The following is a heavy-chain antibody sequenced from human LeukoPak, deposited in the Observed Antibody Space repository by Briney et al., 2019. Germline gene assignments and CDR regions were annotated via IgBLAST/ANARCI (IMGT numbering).Heavy chain of an antibody. J-gene: IGHJ4*02. CDR2: ISSSGSTI. CDR1: GFTFNDYY. D-gene: IGHD2/OR15-2a*01. CDR3: AKDSAKKYDDY. Sequence: PGGSLRLSCAASGFTFNDYYMSWIRQAPGKGLEWVSYISSSGSTIYYADSMKGRFTISRENSKNTLYLQMNSLRAEDTAVYYCAKDSAKKYDDYWGQGTLVTVSS. V-gene: IGHV3-11*01.